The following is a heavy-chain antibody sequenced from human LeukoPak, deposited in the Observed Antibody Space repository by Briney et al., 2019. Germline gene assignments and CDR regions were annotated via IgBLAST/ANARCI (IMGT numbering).Heavy chain of an antibody. CDR2: IYYSGST. D-gene: IGHD3-16*01. CDR1: GGSISSSSYY. Sequence: SETLSLTCTVSGGSISSSSYYWGWIRQPPGKGLEWIGSIYYSGSTYYNPSLKSRVTISVDTSKNQFSLKLSSVTAADTAVYYCARLPLFDYYYMDVWGKGTTVTISS. CDR3: ARLPLFDYYYMDV. V-gene: IGHV4-39*01. J-gene: IGHJ6*03.